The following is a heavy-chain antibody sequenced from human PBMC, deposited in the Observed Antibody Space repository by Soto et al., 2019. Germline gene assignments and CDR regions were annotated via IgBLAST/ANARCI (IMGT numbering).Heavy chain of an antibody. V-gene: IGHV4-59*01. D-gene: IGHD3-3*01. CDR2: IYYSGST. CDR1: GGSISSYY. CDR3: ARTYYDFWSGYYTGMNNWFDP. J-gene: IGHJ5*02. Sequence: QVQLQESGPGLVKPSETLSLTCTVSGGSISSYYWSWIRQPPGKGLEWIGYIYYSGSTNYNPSLKSRVTISVDTSTNQFSLKLSSVTAADTAVYYCARTYYDFWSGYYTGMNNWFDPWGQGTLVTVSS.